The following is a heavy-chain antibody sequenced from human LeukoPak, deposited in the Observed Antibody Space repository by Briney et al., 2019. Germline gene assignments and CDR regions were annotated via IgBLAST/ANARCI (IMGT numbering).Heavy chain of an antibody. V-gene: IGHV3-23*01. CDR1: GFTFSSSA. CDR2: ISNNGGYT. CDR3: AKQLGYCSDGSCYFPY. D-gene: IGHD2-15*01. J-gene: IGHJ4*02. Sequence: GGSLRLSCAASGFTFSSSAMSWVRQAPGKGLEGVSAISNNGGYTYYADSVQGRFTISRDNSKSTLCLQMNSLRAEDTAVYYCAKQLGYCSDGSCYFPYWGQGTLVTVSS.